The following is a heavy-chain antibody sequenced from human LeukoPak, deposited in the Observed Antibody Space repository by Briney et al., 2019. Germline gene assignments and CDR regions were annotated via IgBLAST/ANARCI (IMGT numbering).Heavy chain of an antibody. CDR3: ARDYGRSISCQDY. D-gene: IGHD2-2*01. V-gene: IGHV3-33*01. Sequence: PGGTLTLSCAASGFTFSSYGMHWVRQAPRTGLEWVAIIWSDGSNKYYADSVKGRFTIFRDNSKNTLYLQMNSLRVEDTAVYYCARDYGRSISCQDYWGQGTLVTVSS. J-gene: IGHJ4*02. CDR1: GFTFSSYG. CDR2: IWSDGSNK.